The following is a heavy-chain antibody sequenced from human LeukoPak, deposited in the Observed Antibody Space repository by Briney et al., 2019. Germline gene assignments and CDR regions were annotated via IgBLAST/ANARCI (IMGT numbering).Heavy chain of an antibody. Sequence: GGSLRLSCAASGFSFSSYNMNWVRQTPGKGLEWVSSITSSSTYTFYADSVKGRFTISRDNARNSLYLQMNSLRAEDTAVYYCARVGIVVVPAADDAFDIWGQGTMVTVSS. D-gene: IGHD2-2*03. J-gene: IGHJ3*02. V-gene: IGHV3-21*01. CDR3: ARVGIVVVPAADDAFDI. CDR2: ITSSSTYT. CDR1: GFSFSSYN.